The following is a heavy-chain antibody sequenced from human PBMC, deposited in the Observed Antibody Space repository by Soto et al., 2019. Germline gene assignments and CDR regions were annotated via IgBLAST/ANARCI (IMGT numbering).Heavy chain of an antibody. Sequence: GASVKVSCKASGGTFSSYAISWVRQAPGQGLEWMGRIIPILGIANYAQKFQGRVTITADKSTSTAYMELSSLRSEDTAVYYCARDSITSRWFDPWGQGTLVTVSS. D-gene: IGHD1-20*01. CDR1: GGTFSSYA. J-gene: IGHJ5*02. CDR3: ARDSITSRWFDP. CDR2: IIPILGIA. V-gene: IGHV1-69*04.